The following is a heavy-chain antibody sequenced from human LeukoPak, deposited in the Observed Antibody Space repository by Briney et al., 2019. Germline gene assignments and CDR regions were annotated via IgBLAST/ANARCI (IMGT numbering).Heavy chain of an antibody. J-gene: IGHJ4*02. V-gene: IGHV4-38-2*02. CDR1: GYSISSGFY. D-gene: IGHD3-10*01. Sequence: PSETLSLTCAVSGYSISSGFYWGWIRQPPGKGLEWIGSIYHSGSTYYNPSLKSRVTISVDTSKNQFSLKLSSVTAADTAVYYCARDRDGSGSYYQPLFDYWGQGTLVTVPS. CDR2: IYHSGST. CDR3: ARDRDGSGSYYQPLFDY.